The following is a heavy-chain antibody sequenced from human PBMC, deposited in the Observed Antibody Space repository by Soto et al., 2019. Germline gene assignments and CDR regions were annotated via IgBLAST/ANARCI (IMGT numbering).Heavy chain of an antibody. J-gene: IGHJ6*02. Sequence: SQTLSLTCAISGDSVSSNSAAWNWIRQSPSRGLEWLGRTYYRSKWYNDYAVSVKSRITINPDTSKNQFSLQLNSVTPEDTAVYYCARAAGIYGSGSYSYYYYGMDVWGQGTTVTVS. V-gene: IGHV6-1*01. CDR3: ARAAGIYGSGSYSYYYYGMDV. CDR2: TYYRSKWYN. CDR1: GDSVSSNSAA. D-gene: IGHD3-10*01.